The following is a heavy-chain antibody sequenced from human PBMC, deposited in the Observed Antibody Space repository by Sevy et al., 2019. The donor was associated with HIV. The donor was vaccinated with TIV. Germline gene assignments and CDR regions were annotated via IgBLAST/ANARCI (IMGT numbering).Heavy chain of an antibody. Sequence: GGSLRLSCAASGFTFSTYPMHWVRQSPGKGLEWVTVISYDGSSKYYADSVKGRFTISRDNSKNTVFLQMDSLRVDDTAVYYCARASGYTINYSSGAIWGQGAMVTVSS. D-gene: IGHD3-10*01. V-gene: IGHV3-30-3*01. CDR1: GFTFSTYP. J-gene: IGHJ1*01. CDR2: ISYDGSSK. CDR3: ARASGYTINYSSGAI.